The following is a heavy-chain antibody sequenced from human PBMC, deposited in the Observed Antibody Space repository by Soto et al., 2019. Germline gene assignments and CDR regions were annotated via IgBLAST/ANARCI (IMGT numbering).Heavy chain of an antibody. CDR2: IYYSGST. CDR3: ARDRSLKGIAAAGTRYYYYGMDV. V-gene: IGHV4-31*03. D-gene: IGHD6-13*01. Sequence: QVQLQESGPGLVKPSQTLSLTCTVSGGSISSGGYYWSWIRQHPGKGLEWIGYIYYSGSTYYNPSLKSRVTISVDTSKNQFSLKLSSVTAADTAAYYCARDRSLKGIAAAGTRYYYYGMDVWGQGTTVTVSS. CDR1: GGSISSGGYY. J-gene: IGHJ6*02.